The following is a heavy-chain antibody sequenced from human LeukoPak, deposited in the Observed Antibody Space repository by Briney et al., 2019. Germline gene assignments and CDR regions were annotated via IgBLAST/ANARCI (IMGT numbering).Heavy chain of an antibody. CDR1: GYSLSSGYS. Sequence: PPETLSPTCTVSGYSLSSGYSWGWIRQPPGKGREWIGSIYHIGSAYYKPSLKSRVTISVDTSKNQFSLKLSSVTAADTAVYYCARDRIHDYYDSSGYYGYNWFDPWGQGTLVTVSS. D-gene: IGHD3-22*01. J-gene: IGHJ5*02. V-gene: IGHV4-38-2*02. CDR2: IYHIGSA. CDR3: ARDRIHDYYDSSGYYGYNWFDP.